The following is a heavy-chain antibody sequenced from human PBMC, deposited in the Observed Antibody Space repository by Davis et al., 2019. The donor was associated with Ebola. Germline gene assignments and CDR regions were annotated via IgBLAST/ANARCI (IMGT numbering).Heavy chain of an antibody. V-gene: IGHV4-39*01. Sequence: PSETLSLTCTASGGSISSSSYYWGWIRQPPGKGLEWIGNIYYSGSTYYNPSLKSRVTISVDTSKNQFSLKLSSVTAADTAVYYCARHVRLDGLFDYWGQGTLVTVSS. CDR2: IYYSGST. D-gene: IGHD5-24*01. CDR3: ARHVRLDGLFDY. CDR1: GGSISSSSYY. J-gene: IGHJ4*02.